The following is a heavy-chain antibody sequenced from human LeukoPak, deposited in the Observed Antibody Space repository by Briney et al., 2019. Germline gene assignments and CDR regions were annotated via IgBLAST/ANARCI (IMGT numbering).Heavy chain of an antibody. CDR3: ARHTGPSVVVVAGLDY. D-gene: IGHD2-15*01. J-gene: IGHJ4*02. CDR1: GGSITSYY. V-gene: IGHV4-59*08. Sequence: SETLSLTCTVSGGSITSYYWSWIRQPPGKGLEWIGFIYYNGSTKYNSSLKSRVTISVDTSKNQFSLRLSSVTAADTAIYYCARHTGPSVVVVAGLDYWGQGALVTVSS. CDR2: IYYNGST.